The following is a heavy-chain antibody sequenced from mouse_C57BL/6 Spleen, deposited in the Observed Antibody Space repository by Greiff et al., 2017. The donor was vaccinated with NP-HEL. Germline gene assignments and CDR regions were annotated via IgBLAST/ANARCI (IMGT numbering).Heavy chain of an antibody. Sequence: EVKLMESGGGLVQPGGSMKLSCVASGFTFSNYWMNWVRQSPEKGLEWVAQIRLKSDNYATHYAESVKGRFTISRDDSKSSVYLQMNNLRAEDTGIYYCTGVYYYGSSYYFDHWGQGTTLTVSS. CDR1: GFTFSNYW. CDR2: IRLKSDNYAT. CDR3: TGVYYYGSSYYFDH. J-gene: IGHJ2*01. V-gene: IGHV6-3*01. D-gene: IGHD1-1*01.